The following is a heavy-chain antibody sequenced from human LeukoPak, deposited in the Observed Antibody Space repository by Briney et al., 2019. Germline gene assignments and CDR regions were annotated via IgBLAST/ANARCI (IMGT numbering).Heavy chain of an antibody. Sequence: GGSLRLSCAASGFTVSSNYMSWVRQAPGKGLEWVSVIYSGGSTYYADSVKGRFTISRDNSKNTLYLQMNSLRAEDTAVYYCARDLIKTYYYDSSGSCWGQGTLVTVSS. V-gene: IGHV3-66*01. D-gene: IGHD3-22*01. CDR1: GFTVSSNY. CDR2: IYSGGST. CDR3: ARDLIKTYYYDSSGSC. J-gene: IGHJ4*02.